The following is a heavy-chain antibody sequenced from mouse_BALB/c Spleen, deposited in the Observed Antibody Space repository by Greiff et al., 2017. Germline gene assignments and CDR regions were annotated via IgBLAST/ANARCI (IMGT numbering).Heavy chain of an antibody. Sequence: VQVVESGAELVRPGSSVKISCKASGYAFSSYWMNWVKQRPGQGLEWIGQIYPGDGDTNYNGKFKGKATLTADKSSSTAYMQLSSLTSEDSAVYFCARSGTTVVATDWYFDVWGAGTTVTVSS. J-gene: IGHJ1*01. D-gene: IGHD1-1*01. V-gene: IGHV1-80*01. CDR1: GYAFSSYW. CDR2: IYPGDGDT. CDR3: ARSGTTVVATDWYFDV.